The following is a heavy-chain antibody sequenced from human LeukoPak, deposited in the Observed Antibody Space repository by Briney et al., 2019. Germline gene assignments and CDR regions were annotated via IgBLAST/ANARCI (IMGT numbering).Heavy chain of an antibody. CDR3: AKEGRYCSGGSCYSS. D-gene: IGHD2-15*01. Sequence: PGGSLRLSCAASGFTFSSYGMHWVRQAPGKGLEWVAVISYDGSNKYYADSVKGRFIISRDNSKNTLYLQMNSLRAEDTAVYYCAKEGRYCSGGSCYSSWGQGTLVTVSS. CDR2: ISYDGSNK. V-gene: IGHV3-30*18. J-gene: IGHJ4*02. CDR1: GFTFSSYG.